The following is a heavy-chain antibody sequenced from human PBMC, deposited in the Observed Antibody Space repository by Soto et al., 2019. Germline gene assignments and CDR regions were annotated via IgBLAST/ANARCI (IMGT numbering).Heavy chain of an antibody. CDR3: ARREVMVVTAASRYYGMDV. Sequence: GESLKISCKGSGYSFTSCWISWVRQMPGKGLEWMGRIDPSDSYTNYSPSFQGHVTISADKSISTAYLQWSSLKASDTAMYYCARREVMVVTAASRYYGMDVWGQGTTVTAP. J-gene: IGHJ6*02. CDR2: IDPSDSYT. V-gene: IGHV5-10-1*01. D-gene: IGHD2-21*02. CDR1: GYSFTSCW.